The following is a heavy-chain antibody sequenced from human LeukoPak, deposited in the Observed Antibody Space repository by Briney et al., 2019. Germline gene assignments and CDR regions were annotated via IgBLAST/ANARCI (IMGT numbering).Heavy chain of an antibody. V-gene: IGHV3-11*01. CDR2: ISSSGSTI. Sequence: PGGSLRLSCAASGFTFSDYYMSWIRQAPGKGLEWVSYISSSGSTIYYADSVKGRFTISSDNAKNSLYLQMNSLRAEDTAVYYCARDYYDSSGYYELGIDYWGQGTLVTVSS. J-gene: IGHJ4*02. CDR1: GFTFSDYY. D-gene: IGHD3-22*01. CDR3: ARDYYDSSGYYELGIDY.